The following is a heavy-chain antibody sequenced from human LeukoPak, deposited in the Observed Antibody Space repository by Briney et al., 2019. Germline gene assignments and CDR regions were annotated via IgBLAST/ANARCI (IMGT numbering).Heavy chain of an antibody. CDR1: GFTFSSYS. V-gene: IGHV3-74*03. CDR3: AKGGTTVVDY. Sequence: GESLRLSCAASGFTFSSYSMNWVRQAPGKGLVWVSRINGDGSSTTYADSVKGRFTISRDNAKNTLYLQMNSLRAEDTAVYYCAKGGTTVVDYWGQGTLVTVSS. CDR2: INGDGSST. J-gene: IGHJ4*02. D-gene: IGHD4-23*01.